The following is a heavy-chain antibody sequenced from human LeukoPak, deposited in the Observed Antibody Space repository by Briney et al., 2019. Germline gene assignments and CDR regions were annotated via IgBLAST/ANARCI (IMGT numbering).Heavy chain of an antibody. J-gene: IGHJ6*02. V-gene: IGHV4-34*01. CDR3: ARDSGSYYPYYYGMDV. CDR1: GGSFSGYY. Sequence: PSETLSLTCAVYGGSFSGYYWSWIRQPPGKGLEWIGEINHSGSTNYNPSLKSRVTISVDTSKNQFSLKLSSVTAADTAVYYCARDSGSYYPYYYGMDVWGQGTTVTVSS. CDR2: INHSGST. D-gene: IGHD1-26*01.